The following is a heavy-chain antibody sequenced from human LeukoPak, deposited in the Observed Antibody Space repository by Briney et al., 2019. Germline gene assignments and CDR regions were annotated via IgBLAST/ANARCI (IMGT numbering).Heavy chain of an antibody. CDR3: ARLVGGSYSDY. CDR2: ISSNGGST. J-gene: IGHJ4*02. CDR1: GFTFSSYA. D-gene: IGHD1-26*01. V-gene: IGHV3-64*01. Sequence: GGSLRLSCSASGFTFSSYAMLWVRQAPGKGLEYVSTISSNGGSTYYANSVKGRFTISRDNSKNTLYLQMGSLRAEDMAVYYCARLVGGSYSDYWGQGTLVTVSS.